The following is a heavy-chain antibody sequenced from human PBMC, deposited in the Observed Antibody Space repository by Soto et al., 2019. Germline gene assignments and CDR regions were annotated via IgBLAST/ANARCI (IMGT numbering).Heavy chain of an antibody. Sequence: VASVKVSCKASGYTFTSYAMHWVRQAPGQRLEWMGWINAGNGNTKYSQKFQGRVTITRDTSASTAYMELSSLRSEDTAVYYCARDRVLLWFGELSYYYYYGMDVWGQGTTVTVS. J-gene: IGHJ6*02. CDR3: ARDRVLLWFGELSYYYYYGMDV. D-gene: IGHD3-10*01. V-gene: IGHV1-3*01. CDR2: INAGNGNT. CDR1: GYTFTSYA.